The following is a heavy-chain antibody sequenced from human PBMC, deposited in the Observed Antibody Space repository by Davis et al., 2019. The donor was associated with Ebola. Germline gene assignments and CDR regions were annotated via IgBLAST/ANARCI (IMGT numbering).Heavy chain of an antibody. CDR2: ISGSGGTT. V-gene: IGHV3-23*01. D-gene: IGHD5-24*01. J-gene: IGHJ4*02. CDR3: ARHDPEMATINGPSLYY. Sequence: PGGSLRLSCAASGFTFSSYAMSWVRQAPGKGLEWVSAISGSGGTTYYADSAKGRFTISRDNSKNTLYLQMNSLKASDTAMYYCARHDPEMATINGPSLYYWGQGTLVTVSS. CDR1: GFTFSSYA.